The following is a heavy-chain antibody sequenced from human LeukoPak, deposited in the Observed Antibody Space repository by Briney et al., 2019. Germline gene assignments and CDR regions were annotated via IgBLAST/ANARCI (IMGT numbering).Heavy chain of an antibody. V-gene: IGHV1-24*01. CDR1: GYTLTELS. CDR2: FDPEDGET. Sequence: GASVKVSCKVSGYTLTELSMHWVRQAPGKGLEWMGGFDPEDGETIYAQKFQGSVTMTEDTSTDTAYMELSSLRSEDTAVYYCATDQSLYGSGSYYNLDYWGQGTLVTVSS. CDR3: ATDQSLYGSGSYYNLDY. J-gene: IGHJ4*02. D-gene: IGHD3-10*01.